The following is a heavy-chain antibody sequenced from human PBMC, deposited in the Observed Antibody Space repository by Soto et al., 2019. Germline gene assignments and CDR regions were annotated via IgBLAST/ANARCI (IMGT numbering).Heavy chain of an antibody. V-gene: IGHV3-13*01. CDR1: GFTFSSYD. D-gene: IGHD5-18*01. CDR3: ARGDSYGYYMDV. CDR2: IGTAGDT. J-gene: IGHJ6*03. Sequence: EVQLVESGGGLVQPGGSLRLSCAASGFTFSSYDMHWVRQATGKGLEWVSAIGTAGDTYYPGSVKGRFTISRENAKNSLYLQMNSLRAGDTAVYYCARGDSYGYYMDVWGEGTTVTVSS.